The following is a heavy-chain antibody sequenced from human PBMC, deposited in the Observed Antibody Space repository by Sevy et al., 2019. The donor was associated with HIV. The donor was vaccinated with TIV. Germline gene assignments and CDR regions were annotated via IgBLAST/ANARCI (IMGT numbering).Heavy chain of an antibody. Sequence: SETLSLTCPVSSGSITSLYWNWIRQPPGKGLEWIANIYYNGHINYNPSLKRRVTLSLDTSKNQFSLRLSSVTAADTAMYYCAGENAWGRGYSWGQGTLVTVSS. J-gene: IGHJ4*02. CDR3: AGENAWGRGYS. D-gene: IGHD1-26*01. CDR1: SGSITSLY. V-gene: IGHV4-59*08. CDR2: IYYNGHI.